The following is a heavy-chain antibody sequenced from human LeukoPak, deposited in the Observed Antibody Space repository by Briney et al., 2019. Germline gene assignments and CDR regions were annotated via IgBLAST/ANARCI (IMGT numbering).Heavy chain of an antibody. Sequence: GGSLRLSCAASGFIFGDYAMNWGRQAPGKGLEWVSGISWDSRTINYADSVRGRFTISRDNAKSSLYLQMNSLRPEDTALYYCAKASTSYGYKDDAFDIWGQGTMVTVSS. J-gene: IGHJ3*02. CDR1: GFIFGDYA. CDR3: AKASTSYGYKDDAFDI. D-gene: IGHD3-16*01. V-gene: IGHV3-9*01. CDR2: ISWDSRTI.